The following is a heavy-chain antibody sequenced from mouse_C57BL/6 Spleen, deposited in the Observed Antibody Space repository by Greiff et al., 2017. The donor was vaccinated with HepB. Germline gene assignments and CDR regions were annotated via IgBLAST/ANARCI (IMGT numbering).Heavy chain of an antibody. CDR3: ARDITTVVATDYAMDY. CDR1: GYTFTSYW. V-gene: IGHV1-64*01. Sequence: QVQLKQPGAELVKPGASVKLSCKASGYTFTSYWMHWVKQRPGQGLEWIGMIHPNSGSTTYNEKFKSKATLTVDKSSSTAYMQLSSLTSEDSAVYYCARDITTVVATDYAMDYWGQGTSVTVSS. J-gene: IGHJ4*01. D-gene: IGHD1-1*01. CDR2: IHPNSGST.